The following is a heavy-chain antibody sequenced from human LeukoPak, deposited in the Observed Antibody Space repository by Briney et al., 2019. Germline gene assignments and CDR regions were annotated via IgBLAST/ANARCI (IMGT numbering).Heavy chain of an antibody. J-gene: IGHJ4*02. CDR2: IYSGGSL. D-gene: IGHD2-21*02. Sequence: GGSLRLSCAASGLTVSSTSMSWVRQAPGKGLEWVSVIYSGGSLYYADSVKGRFTISSDISKNTLFLQMNSLRAEDTAVYYCAGDANSYCGGASYSLWGQGTLVTVSS. CDR1: GLTVSSTS. CDR3: AGDANSYCGGASYSL. V-gene: IGHV3-53*01.